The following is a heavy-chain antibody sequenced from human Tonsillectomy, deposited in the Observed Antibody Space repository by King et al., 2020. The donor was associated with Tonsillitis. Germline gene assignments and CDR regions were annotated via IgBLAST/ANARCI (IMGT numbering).Heavy chain of an antibody. J-gene: IGHJ4*02. CDR1: GFTFSSYA. D-gene: IGHD6-19*01. V-gene: IGHV3-23*04. Sequence: VQLVESGGDLVQPGGSLRLSCAASGFTFSSYAMSWVRQAPGKGLEWVSPISGSGGSTYYADSVKGRFTISRDNSENTLYLQMNSLRAEDTAVYYCAKGAPGIAVAGSGAFDYWGQGTLVTVSS. CDR3: AKGAPGIAVAGSGAFDY. CDR2: ISGSGGST.